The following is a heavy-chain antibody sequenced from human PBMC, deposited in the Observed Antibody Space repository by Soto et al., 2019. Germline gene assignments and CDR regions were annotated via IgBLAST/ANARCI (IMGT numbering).Heavy chain of an antibody. V-gene: IGHV1-18*01. D-gene: IGHD3-9*01. J-gene: IGHJ5*02. CDR2: ISAYNGNT. CDR3: ARAGTDYDILTGYPQVDWFDP. CDR1: GYTFTSYG. Sequence: ASVKVSCKASGYTFTSYGISCVRQAPGQGLEWMGWISAYNGNTNYAQKLQGRVTMTTDTSTSTAYMELRSLRSDDTAVYYCARAGTDYDILTGYPQVDWFDPWGQGTLVTAPQ.